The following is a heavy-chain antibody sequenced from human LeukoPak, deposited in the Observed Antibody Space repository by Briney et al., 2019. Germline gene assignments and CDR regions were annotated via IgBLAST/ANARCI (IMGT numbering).Heavy chain of an antibody. CDR3: ASPKNYYDSSGYRDPEDG. Sequence: QAGGSLRLSCAASGFTFSSYAMHWVRQAPGKGLEWVAVISYDGSNKYYADSVKGRFTISRDNSKNTLYLQMNSLRAEDTAVYYCASPKNYYDSSGYRDPEDGWGQGTLVTVSS. J-gene: IGHJ4*02. CDR2: ISYDGSNK. CDR1: GFTFSSYA. D-gene: IGHD3-22*01. V-gene: IGHV3-30*04.